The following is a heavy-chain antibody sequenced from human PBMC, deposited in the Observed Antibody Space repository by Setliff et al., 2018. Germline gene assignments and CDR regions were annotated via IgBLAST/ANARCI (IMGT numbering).Heavy chain of an antibody. CDR1: GGTFSDYH. CDR3: ARGRNVAARLLDS. V-gene: IGHV4-34*01. J-gene: IGHJ4*02. CDR2: INHRGST. Sequence: ETLSLTCAAYGGTFSDYHWTWIRQSPEKGLEWIGEINHRGSTNYNPSLKSRVTISVDTSKDQFSLKLISMTAADTAVYYCARGRNVAARLLDSWGQGTLVTVSS. D-gene: IGHD6-6*01.